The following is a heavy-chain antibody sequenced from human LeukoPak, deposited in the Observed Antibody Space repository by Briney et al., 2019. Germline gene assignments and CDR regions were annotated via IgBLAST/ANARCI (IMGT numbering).Heavy chain of an antibody. J-gene: IGHJ3*02. V-gene: IGHV3-30*02. CDR2: IRYDGSNK. Sequence: PGGSLRLSCAASGFTFSSYGMHWVRQAPGKGLEWVSFIRYDGSNKYYADSAKGRFTISRDNSKNTLYLQMNRLRAEDTAVYYCAKDTTTVTGHAFDIWGQGTMVTVSS. CDR3: AKDTTTVTGHAFDI. D-gene: IGHD4-17*01. CDR1: GFTFSSYG.